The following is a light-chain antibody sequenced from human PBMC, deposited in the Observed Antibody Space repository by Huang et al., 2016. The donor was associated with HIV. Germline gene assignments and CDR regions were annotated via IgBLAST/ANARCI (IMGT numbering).Light chain of an antibody. V-gene: IGKV3-15*01. CDR3: QQYDTWPPRT. J-gene: IGKJ4*01. CDR1: QSVGGK. Sequence: ILLTQFPATLSVSPGQRVTLSCRASQSVGGKLAWYQQKPGQALRLLIYGASTRVPAIPDRFSGSGSGTEFTLTISSMQSEDFAVYYCQQYDTWPPRTFGGGTKV. CDR2: GAS.